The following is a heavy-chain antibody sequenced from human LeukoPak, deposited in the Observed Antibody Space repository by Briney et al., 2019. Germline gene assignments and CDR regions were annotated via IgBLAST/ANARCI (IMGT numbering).Heavy chain of an antibody. CDR2: ISRRSGGS. CDR3: AKDSSSYYDSGGYSA. D-gene: IGHD3-22*01. Sequence: PGGSLRLSCAASGFTFDEYAMHWVRQAPGKGLEWVSGISRRSGGSGYAESVRGRFTISRDNAKNSLYLQMNDLRPEDTGLYYCAKDSSSYYDSGGYSAWGQGSRVTVSS. V-gene: IGHV3-9*01. CDR1: GFTFDEYA. J-gene: IGHJ4*02.